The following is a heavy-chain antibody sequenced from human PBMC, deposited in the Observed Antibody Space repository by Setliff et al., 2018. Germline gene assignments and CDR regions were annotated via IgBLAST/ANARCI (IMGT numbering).Heavy chain of an antibody. D-gene: IGHD3-3*01. V-gene: IGHV1-46*01. J-gene: IGHJ6*02. CDR3: AGTYYNFWSALDYYYYGMDV. Sequence: ASVKVSCKASGYTFTSYYMHWVRQAPGQGLEWMGIINPSGGSTSYAQKFQGGVTMTRDTSTSTVYMELSSLRSEDTAVYYCAGTYYNFWSALDYYYYGMDVWGQGTRVTVSS. CDR2: INPSGGST. CDR1: GYTFTSYY.